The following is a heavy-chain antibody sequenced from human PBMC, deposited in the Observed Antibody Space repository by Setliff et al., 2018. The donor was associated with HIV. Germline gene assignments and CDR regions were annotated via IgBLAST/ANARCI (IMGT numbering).Heavy chain of an antibody. CDR2: IYIYNSGST. D-gene: IGHD3-10*01. J-gene: IGHJ6*03. Sequence: PSETLSLTCSVSGGSFSGYYWSWIRQPPGKGLEWIGYIYIYNSGSTNYNPSLKSRLTISIDTSKNQFSLKLSSVTAADTAVYYCARDRRGYYYGSGSCYMDVWGTGTTVTVS. CDR1: GGSFSGYY. V-gene: IGHV4-4*08. CDR3: ARDRRGYYYGSGSCYMDV.